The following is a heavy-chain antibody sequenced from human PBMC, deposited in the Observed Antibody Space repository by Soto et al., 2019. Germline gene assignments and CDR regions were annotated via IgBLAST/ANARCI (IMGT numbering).Heavy chain of an antibody. D-gene: IGHD3-10*01. CDR3: ARSGDSYYFDY. Sequence: EVQLVECGGGLVQPGGSLRLSCAASGFTFSSYAMHWVRQAPGKGLEYVSAISSNGGSTYYANSVKGRFTISRDNSKNTLYLQMGSLRAEDMAVYYCARSGDSYYFDYWGQGTLVTVSS. CDR1: GFTFSSYA. J-gene: IGHJ4*02. CDR2: ISSNGGST. V-gene: IGHV3-64*01.